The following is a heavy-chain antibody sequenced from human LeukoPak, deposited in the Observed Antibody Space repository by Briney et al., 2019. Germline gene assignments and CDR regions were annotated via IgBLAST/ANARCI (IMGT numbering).Heavy chain of an antibody. J-gene: IGHJ3*02. Sequence: GGSLRLSCAASGFTFSSYWMSWVRQAPGKGLEWVANIKGDGSEKSYVDSMKGRFTISRDNAENSLYLQMNSLRAEDTAVYYCARNYYDYPTWTNAFGMWGQGTMVTVSS. CDR2: IKGDGSEK. CDR3: ARNYYDYPTWTNAFGM. CDR1: GFTFSSYW. D-gene: IGHD3-22*01. V-gene: IGHV3-7*01.